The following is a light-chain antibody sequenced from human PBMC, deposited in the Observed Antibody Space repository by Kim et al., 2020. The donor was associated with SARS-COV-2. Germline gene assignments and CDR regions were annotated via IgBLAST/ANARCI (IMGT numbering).Light chain of an antibody. CDR1: QSVSDH. CDR2: AAS. V-gene: IGKV3-15*01. Sequence: TATLSLRASQSVSDHLACHQQTPGQAPRLLIYAASTRDTGFPARLIGCGFVREFPLTIRSLPSEDFAVYFCQSYIDWPPWDTFGQGTKLEI. J-gene: IGKJ2*01. CDR3: QSYIDWPPWDT.